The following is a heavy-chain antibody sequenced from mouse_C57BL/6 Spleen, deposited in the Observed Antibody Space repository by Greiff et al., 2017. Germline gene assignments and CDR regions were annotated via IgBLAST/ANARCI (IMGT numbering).Heavy chain of an antibody. D-gene: IGHD2-1*01. J-gene: IGHJ4*01. CDR1: GYAFSSYW. CDR2: IYPGDGDT. Sequence: QVQLQQSGAELVKPGASVKISCKASGYAFSSYWMNWVKQRPGKGLEWIGQIYPGDGDTNYNGKFKGKATLTADKSSSTAYMQLSSLNSEDSAVYFCARRADGNYFYYAMDYWGQGTSVTVSS. CDR3: ARRADGNYFYYAMDY. V-gene: IGHV1-80*01.